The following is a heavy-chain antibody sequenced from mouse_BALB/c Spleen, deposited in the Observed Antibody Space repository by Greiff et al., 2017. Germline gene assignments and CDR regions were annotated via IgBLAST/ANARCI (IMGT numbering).Heavy chain of an antibody. V-gene: IGHV7-3*02. Sequence: EVQRVESGGGLVQPGGSLRLSCATSGFTFTDYYMSWVRQPPGKALEWLGFIRNKANGYTTEYSASVKGRFTISRDNSQSILYLQMNTLRAEDSATYYCARDEGSTNYFDYWGQGTTLTVSS. CDR1: GFTFTDYY. J-gene: IGHJ2*01. CDR3: ARDEGSTNYFDY. CDR2: IRNKANGYTT.